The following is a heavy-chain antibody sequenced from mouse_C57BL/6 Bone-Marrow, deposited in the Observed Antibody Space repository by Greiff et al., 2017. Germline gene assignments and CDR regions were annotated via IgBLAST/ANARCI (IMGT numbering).Heavy chain of an antibody. D-gene: IGHD1-1*02. CDR2: ISSGGSTI. CDR1: GFTFSDYG. Sequence: EVQLQQSGGGLVKPGGSLKLSCAASGFTFSDYGMHWVRQAPEKGLEWVAYISSGGSTIYYADTVKGRFTISRDNAKNTLCLQMTSLRSWDTAMCYCARRGWFDYWGKGTTLTVSS. CDR3: ARRGWFDY. V-gene: IGHV5-17*01. J-gene: IGHJ2*01.